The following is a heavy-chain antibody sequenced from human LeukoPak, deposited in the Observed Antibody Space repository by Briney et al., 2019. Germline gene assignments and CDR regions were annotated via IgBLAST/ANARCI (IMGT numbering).Heavy chain of an antibody. Sequence: PGGSLRLSCAASGFTFSNYAMSWVRQAPGKGLEWVSVITGGDGPTHYADSVKGRFTISRDNSKNTLYLQMNSLRAEDTAVYYCARDSYGDYGHFDYWGQGTLVTVSS. CDR2: ITGGDGPT. V-gene: IGHV3-23*01. D-gene: IGHD4-17*01. J-gene: IGHJ4*02. CDR3: ARDSYGDYGHFDY. CDR1: GFTFSNYA.